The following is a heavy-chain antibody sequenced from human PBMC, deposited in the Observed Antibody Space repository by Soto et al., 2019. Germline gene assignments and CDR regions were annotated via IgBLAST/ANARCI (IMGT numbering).Heavy chain of an antibody. CDR1: GFTFSNAW. Sequence: EVQLVESGGGLVKPGGSLRLSCAASGFTFSNAWMNWVRQAPGKGLEWVGRIKSKTDGGATDYAAPVKGRFTISRDDSKNTLYLQMNSLKTADTAVYYCTTWGDIVVVIRGAFDIWGQGTMVTVSS. D-gene: IGHD3-22*01. J-gene: IGHJ3*02. CDR2: IKSKTDGGAT. CDR3: TTWGDIVVVIRGAFDI. V-gene: IGHV3-15*07.